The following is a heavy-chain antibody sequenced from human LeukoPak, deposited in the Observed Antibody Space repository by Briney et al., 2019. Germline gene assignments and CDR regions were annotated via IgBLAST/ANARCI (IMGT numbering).Heavy chain of an antibody. D-gene: IGHD3-22*01. V-gene: IGHV3-23*01. CDR2: ISGSGGST. J-gene: IGHJ3*02. CDR1: GFTFSSYA. CDR3: ARDRLPDYYDGYNAFDI. Sequence: GGSLRLSCAASGFTFSSYAMSWVRQAPGKGLEWVSAISGSGGSTYYADSVKGRFTISRDNSKNTLYLQMNSLRAEDTAVYYCARDRLPDYYDGYNAFDIWGQGTMVTVSS.